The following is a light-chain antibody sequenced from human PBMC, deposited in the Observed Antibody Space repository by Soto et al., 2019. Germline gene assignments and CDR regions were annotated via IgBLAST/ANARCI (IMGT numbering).Light chain of an antibody. Sequence: MTQSPATLSVSPGERATLSCRASQSVSTWLAWYQQEPGKAPKLLIHKASSLQSGVPSRFSGSGSGTDFTLTISSLHPDDFATYYCQQYNSYSPTFGQGTRVEIK. J-gene: IGKJ1*01. V-gene: IGKV1-5*03. CDR2: KAS. CDR1: QSVSTW. CDR3: QQYNSYSPT.